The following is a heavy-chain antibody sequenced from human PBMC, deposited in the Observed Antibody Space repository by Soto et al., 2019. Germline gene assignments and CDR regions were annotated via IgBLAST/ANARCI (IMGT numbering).Heavy chain of an antibody. Sequence: GGSLRLSCAASGFTFSDHYMDWVRQAPGKGLEWVGRTRNKANSYTTEYAASVKGRFTISRDDSKNSLYLQMNSLKTEDTAVYYCARESFWGAAGGIPSDNWFDPWGQGTLVTVSS. CDR1: GFTFSDHY. CDR3: ARESFWGAAGGIPSDNWFDP. CDR2: TRNKANSYTT. J-gene: IGHJ5*02. V-gene: IGHV3-72*01. D-gene: IGHD6-13*01.